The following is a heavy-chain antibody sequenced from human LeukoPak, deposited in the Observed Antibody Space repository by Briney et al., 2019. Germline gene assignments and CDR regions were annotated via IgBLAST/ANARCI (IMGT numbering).Heavy chain of an antibody. CDR1: GGSISSSSYY. Sequence: KPSETLSLTCTVSGGSISSSSYYWGWVRQPPGKGLEWIGNVFYSGSTHYNPSLKSRVTISIDSSKNQFSLKLSSVTAAGTAEYYCARHGLLWFGELPEYYFDYWGQGTLVTVSS. CDR2: VFYSGST. D-gene: IGHD3-10*01. CDR3: ARHGLLWFGELPEYYFDY. J-gene: IGHJ4*02. V-gene: IGHV4-39*01.